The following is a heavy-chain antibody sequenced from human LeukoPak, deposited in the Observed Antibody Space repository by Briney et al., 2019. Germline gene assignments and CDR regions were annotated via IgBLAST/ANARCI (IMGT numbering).Heavy chain of an antibody. CDR2: INPSGGST. Sequence: ASVKVSCKASGYTFTSYYMHWVRQAPGQGLEWMGIINPSGGSTSYAQKFQGRVTMTRDTSTSTVYMELSSLRSEDTAVYYCAKFGQDYYGSGSYTDREYYFDYWGQGTLVTVSS. J-gene: IGHJ4*02. V-gene: IGHV1-46*01. CDR1: GYTFTSYY. D-gene: IGHD3-10*01. CDR3: AKFGQDYYGSGSYTDREYYFDY.